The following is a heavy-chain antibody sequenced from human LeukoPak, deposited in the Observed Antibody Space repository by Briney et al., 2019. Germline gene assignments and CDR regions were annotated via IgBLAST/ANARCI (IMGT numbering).Heavy chain of an antibody. D-gene: IGHD2-21*02. CDR1: GFTFSSFV. CDR2: SSGGST. Sequence: GGSLRLSCAASGFTFSSFVMSWVRQAPGKGLEWVSGSSGGSTYYADSVKGRFTIFRDNSKNTLYLQMSSLRAEDTAVYYCAKVFRSGDLFVSDYWGQGTLVTVSS. CDR3: AKVFRSGDLFVSDY. J-gene: IGHJ4*02. V-gene: IGHV3-23*01.